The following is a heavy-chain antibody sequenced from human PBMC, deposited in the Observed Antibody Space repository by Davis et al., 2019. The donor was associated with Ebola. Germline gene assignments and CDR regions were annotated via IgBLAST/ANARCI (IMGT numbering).Heavy chain of an antibody. D-gene: IGHD3-22*01. CDR3: ARHGISYYDSSVVGY. CDR2: IYPGDSDT. Sequence: GESLKISCKGSGYSFTSYWNGWVRQMPGKGLEWMGIIYPGDSDTRYSPSFQGQVTISADKSISTAYLQWSSLKASDTAMYYCARHGISYYDSSVVGYWGQGTLVTVSS. V-gene: IGHV5-51*01. J-gene: IGHJ4*02. CDR1: GYSFTSYW.